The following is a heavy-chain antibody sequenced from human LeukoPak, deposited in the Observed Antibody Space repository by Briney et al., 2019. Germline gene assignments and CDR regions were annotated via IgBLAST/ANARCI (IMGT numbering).Heavy chain of an antibody. CDR3: AREGSSGWYDYYYYYMDV. Sequence: GASVKVSCKASDYTFTSYGISWVRQAPGQGLEWMGWISAYNGNTNYAQKLQGRVTMTTDTSTSTAYMELRSLRSDDTAVYYCAREGSSGWYDYYYYYMDVWGKGTTVTISS. D-gene: IGHD6-19*01. V-gene: IGHV1-18*01. CDR1: DYTFTSYG. CDR2: ISAYNGNT. J-gene: IGHJ6*03.